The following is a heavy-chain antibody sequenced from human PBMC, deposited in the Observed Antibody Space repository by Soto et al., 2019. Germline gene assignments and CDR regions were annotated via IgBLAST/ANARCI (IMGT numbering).Heavy chain of an antibody. Sequence: EVQLLESGGGLVQPGGSLTLSCAGSGFSFSIYAMSWVRQSPGKGLEWISGISGGGSITYYTDAVRGRFTISRDNSKNTLYLQMNRLRAEDAAIYYCANDLRGRGDFWGQGTLVTVSS. CDR1: GFSFSIYA. V-gene: IGHV3-23*01. D-gene: IGHD3-10*01. J-gene: IGHJ4*02. CDR2: ISGGGSIT. CDR3: ANDLRGRGDF.